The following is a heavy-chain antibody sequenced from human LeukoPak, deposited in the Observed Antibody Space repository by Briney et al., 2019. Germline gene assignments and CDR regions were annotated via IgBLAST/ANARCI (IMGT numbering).Heavy chain of an antibody. CDR1: GFTFSTYS. Sequence: GGSLRLSCAASGFTFSTYSVTWVRQTPGKGLEWISYISSGSSSMYYADSVKGRFTISRDNAKNSLYLQMNSLRAEDTAVYYCAKGTSVSCYGSLDHWGQGTLVTVSS. CDR2: ISSGSSSM. D-gene: IGHD2-15*01. V-gene: IGHV3-48*01. CDR3: AKGTSVSCYGSLDH. J-gene: IGHJ4*02.